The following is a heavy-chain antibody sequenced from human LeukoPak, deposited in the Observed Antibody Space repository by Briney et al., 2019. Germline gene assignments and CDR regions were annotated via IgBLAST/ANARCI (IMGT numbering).Heavy chain of an antibody. CDR3: ARLELGYFQH. J-gene: IGHJ1*01. Sequence: SETQSLTCAVYGGSFSGYYWSWIRQPPGRGLEWIGEINHSGSTNYNPSLKGRVTISVDTSKNQFSLKLSSVTAADTAVYYCARLELGYFQHWGQGTLVTVSS. D-gene: IGHD1-7*01. V-gene: IGHV4-34*01. CDR1: GGSFSGYY. CDR2: INHSGST.